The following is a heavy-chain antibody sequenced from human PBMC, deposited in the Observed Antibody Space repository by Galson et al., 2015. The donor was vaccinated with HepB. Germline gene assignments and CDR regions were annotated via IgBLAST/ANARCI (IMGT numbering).Heavy chain of an antibody. CDR3: ATDYVWGSYRRMDY. J-gene: IGHJ4*02. CDR1: GFTFTTYN. D-gene: IGHD3-16*02. V-gene: IGHV3-48*01. CDR2: ISGSSSPI. Sequence: SLRLSCAASGFTFTTYNMNWVRQAPGKGLEWISYISGSSSPIYYADSVKGRFTISRDNAKNSLYLQMNSLRAEDTAVYYCATDYVWGSYRRMDYWGQRTLVTVSS.